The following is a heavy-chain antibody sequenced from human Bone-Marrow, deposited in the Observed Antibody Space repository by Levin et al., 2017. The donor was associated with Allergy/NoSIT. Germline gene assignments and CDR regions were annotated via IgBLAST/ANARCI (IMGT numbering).Heavy chain of an antibody. Sequence: GESLKISCAASGFTFSNYEMNWVRQAPGKGLEWVSYISSSGDTMSYADSVKGRFTISRDNAKNSLSLHMNNLRAEDTAVYYCARDRGYGGGYAYYAMDVWGQGTTVTVSS. V-gene: IGHV3-48*03. D-gene: IGHD3-10*01. CDR2: ISSSGDTM. CDR1: GFTFSNYE. J-gene: IGHJ6*02. CDR3: ARDRGYGGGYAYYAMDV.